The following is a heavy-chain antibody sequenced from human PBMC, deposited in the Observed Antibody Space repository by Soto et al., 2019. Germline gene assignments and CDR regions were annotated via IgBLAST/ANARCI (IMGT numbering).Heavy chain of an antibody. V-gene: IGHV1-69*13. CDR2: IIPIFGTA. CDR3: AEKPHTITMVRGGKKVPDPYYYYYGMDV. D-gene: IGHD3-10*01. Sequence: ASVKVSCKASGGTFSSYAISWVRQAPGQGLEWMGGIIPIFGTANYAQKFQGRVTITADESTSTAYMELGSLRSEDTAVYYCAEKPHTITMVRGGKKVPDPYYYYYGMDVWGQGTTVTVSS. CDR1: GGTFSSYA. J-gene: IGHJ6*02.